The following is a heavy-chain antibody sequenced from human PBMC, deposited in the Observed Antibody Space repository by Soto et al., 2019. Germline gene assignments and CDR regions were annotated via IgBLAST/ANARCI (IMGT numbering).Heavy chain of an antibody. J-gene: IGHJ6*02. D-gene: IGHD2-8*01. CDR1: GFTFSSYA. Sequence: ESGGGVVQPGRSLRLSCAASGFTFSSYAMHWVRQAPGKGLEWVAVISYDGSNKYYADSVKGRFTISRDNSKNTLYLQMNSLRAEDTAVYYCARDRVLMVYGDYYYGMDVWGQGTTVTVSS. CDR2: ISYDGSNK. CDR3: ARDRVLMVYGDYYYGMDV. V-gene: IGHV3-30-3*01.